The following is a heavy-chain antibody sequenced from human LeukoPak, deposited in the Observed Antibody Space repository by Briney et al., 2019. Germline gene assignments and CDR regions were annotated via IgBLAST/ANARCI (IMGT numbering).Heavy chain of an antibody. CDR1: GLTFSDAW. V-gene: IGHV3-15*01. D-gene: IGHD5-24*01. J-gene: IGHJ4*02. CDR3: TTAPTRGWLPYFDS. CDR2: ISASGAE. Sequence: GGSLRLSCAVSGLTFSDAWVSWVRQAPGKGLEWVARISASGAENYAAPVNARFTASRDDSKGTVYLHMNSLTTEDTAVYYCTTAPTRGWLPYFDSWGPGTVVTVSS.